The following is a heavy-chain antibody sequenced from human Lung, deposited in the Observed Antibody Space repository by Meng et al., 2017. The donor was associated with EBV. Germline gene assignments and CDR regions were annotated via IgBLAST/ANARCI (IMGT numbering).Heavy chain of an antibody. J-gene: IGHJ4*02. D-gene: IGHD3-22*01. V-gene: IGHV4-39*07. CDR3: ARVYYYDSSPEFDY. CDR1: DGSISSSSYY. CDR2: IYYSGST. Sequence: LQLQGSGPGLVKPSETLSLTCTVSDGSISSSSYYWGWIRHPPGKGLEWIGSIYYSGSTYYNPFLKSRVTISVDTSRNQFSLKLSSVTAADTAVYYCARVYYYDSSPEFDYWGQGTLVTVSS.